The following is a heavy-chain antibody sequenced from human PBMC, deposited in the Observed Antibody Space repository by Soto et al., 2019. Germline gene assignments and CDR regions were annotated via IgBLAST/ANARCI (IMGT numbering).Heavy chain of an antibody. CDR3: VRHSHGDY. CDR2: IDHDGPT. V-gene: IGHV3-74*01. CDR1: GFTFSNYW. D-gene: IGHD1-26*01. J-gene: IGHJ4*02. Sequence: EVQLVESGGGLVQPGGSLRLSCAGSGFTFSNYWMHWVRQAPGKGLEWVSRIDHDGPTDYADSVRGRVTISRDNAENTLYLQMNSLSPEDTAVYYCVRHSHGDYWGQGTLVTVSS.